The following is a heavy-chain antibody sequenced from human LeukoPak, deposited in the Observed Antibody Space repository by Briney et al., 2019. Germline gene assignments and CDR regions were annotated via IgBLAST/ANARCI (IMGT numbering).Heavy chain of an antibody. CDR3: ASGTYCSSTSCYWDY. D-gene: IGHD2-2*01. Sequence: NPSETLSLTCTVSGGSISSYHWSWIRQPAGKGLEWIGRIYTSGSTNYNPSLKSRVTMSVDTSKNQFSLKLSSVTAADTAVYYCASGTYCSSTSCYWDYWGQGTLVTVSS. V-gene: IGHV4-4*07. CDR2: IYTSGST. J-gene: IGHJ4*02. CDR1: GGSISSYH.